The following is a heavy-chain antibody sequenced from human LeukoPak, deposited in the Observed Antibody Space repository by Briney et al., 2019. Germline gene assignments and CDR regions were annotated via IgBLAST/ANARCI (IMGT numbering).Heavy chain of an antibody. CDR2: ISSGGGVT. CDR3: ARVGVGDWGSVWDH. CDR1: DFTFRTYS. J-gene: IGHJ4*02. D-gene: IGHD3-16*01. Sequence: GGSLRLSCGASDFTFRTYSMIWARQTPGTGLEWISFISSGGGVTHYAESVKGRFSISRDNAKNSLFLQMNRLKDEDTAVYYCARVGVGDWGSVWDHWGQGVRVTVSS. V-gene: IGHV3-48*02.